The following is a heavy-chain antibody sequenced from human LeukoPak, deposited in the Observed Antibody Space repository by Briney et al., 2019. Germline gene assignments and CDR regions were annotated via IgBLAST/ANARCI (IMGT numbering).Heavy chain of an antibody. CDR1: GFTFNSYG. CDR3: TTDSSGYLFDY. CDR2: IKSKTDGGTT. D-gene: IGHD3-22*01. Sequence: GGSLRLSCAASGFTFNSYGMNWVRQAPGKGLEWVGRIKSKTDGGTTDYAAPVKGRFTISRDDSKNTLYLQMNSLKTEDTAVYYCTTDSSGYLFDYWGQGTLVTVSS. J-gene: IGHJ4*02. V-gene: IGHV3-15*07.